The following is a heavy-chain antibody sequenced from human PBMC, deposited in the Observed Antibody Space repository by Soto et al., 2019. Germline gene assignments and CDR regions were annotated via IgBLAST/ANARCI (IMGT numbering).Heavy chain of an antibody. D-gene: IGHD3-9*01. CDR3: ARRPILTCSILAFDY. J-gene: IGHJ4*02. V-gene: IGHV4-59*08. CDR2: IYYSGST. Sequence: SETLSLTCTVSGGSISSYYWSWIRQPPGKGLEWIGYIYYSGSTNYNPSLKSRVTISVDTSKNQFSLKLSSVTAADTAVYYCARRPILTCSILAFDYWGQRTLVTVSS. CDR1: GGSISSYY.